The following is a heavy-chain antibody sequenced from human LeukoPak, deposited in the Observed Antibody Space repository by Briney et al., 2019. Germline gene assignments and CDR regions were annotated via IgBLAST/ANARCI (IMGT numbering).Heavy chain of an antibody. V-gene: IGHV3-30*02. Sequence: GGSLRPSCVASGFTFNSYGMNWVRQAPGKGLEWVSFLRYDGRNQHYADSVGGRFTISRDNPNNTLYLQMNSLRPEDTAVYYCAKDPVAGAPAYYFDNWGQGTLVTVSS. CDR3: AKDPVAGAPAYYFDN. CDR1: GFTFNSYG. CDR2: LRYDGRNQ. D-gene: IGHD6-19*01. J-gene: IGHJ4*02.